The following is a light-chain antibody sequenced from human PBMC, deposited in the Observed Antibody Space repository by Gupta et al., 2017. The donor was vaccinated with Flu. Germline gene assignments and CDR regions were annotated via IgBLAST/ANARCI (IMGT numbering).Light chain of an antibody. CDR1: HGISTH. CDR3: RLVNTYPWT. Sequence: PSFLSASVGDRVTITCRASHGISTHLARYQQKPGRSPKLLIYVASSVQSAVLSRISGSGSGRAFSLTIISRLAADFATYYCRLVNTYPWTFGQGTRLEIK. CDR2: VAS. J-gene: IGKJ1*01. V-gene: IGKV1-9*01.